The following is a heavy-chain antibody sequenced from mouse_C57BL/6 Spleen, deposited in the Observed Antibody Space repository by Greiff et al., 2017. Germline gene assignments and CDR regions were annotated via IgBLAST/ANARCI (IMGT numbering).Heavy chain of an antibody. CDR3: ARNYYGSSLDY. CDR2: ISSGSSTI. Sequence: EVKLMESGGGLVKPGGSLKLSCAASGFTFSDYGMHWVRQAPEKGLEWVAYISSGSSTIYYADPVKGRFTISRDNAKNTLFLQMTSLRSEDTAMYYCARNYYGSSLDYWGQGTTLTVSS. D-gene: IGHD1-1*01. J-gene: IGHJ2*01. CDR1: GFTFSDYG. V-gene: IGHV5-17*01.